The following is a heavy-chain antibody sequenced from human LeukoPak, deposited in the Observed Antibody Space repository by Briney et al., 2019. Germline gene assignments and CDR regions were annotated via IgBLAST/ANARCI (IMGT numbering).Heavy chain of an antibody. V-gene: IGHV4-30-4*08. CDR1: GGSISIGDYY. Sequence: PSETLSLTCTVSGGSISIGDYYWSWIRQPPGKGLEWIGYIYYSGSTYYNPSLKSRVTISVDTSKNQFSLKLSSVTAPDTAVYYCARFSTIFGVGYWGQGTLVTVSS. D-gene: IGHD3-3*01. CDR2: IYYSGST. CDR3: ARFSTIFGVGY. J-gene: IGHJ4*02.